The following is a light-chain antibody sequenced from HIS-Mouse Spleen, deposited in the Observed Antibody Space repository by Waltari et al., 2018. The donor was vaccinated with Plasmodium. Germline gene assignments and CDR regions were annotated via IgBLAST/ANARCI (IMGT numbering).Light chain of an antibody. CDR3: YSTDSSGNHRV. Sequence: SYELTQPPSVSVSPGQTARITCSGDALPKQYASWYQQKSGQAPVLVIYEDSKRPSGIPDRFSGSSSGTMATLTISGAQVEDEADYYCYSTDSSGNHRVFGGGTKLTVL. CDR2: EDS. CDR1: ALPKQY. J-gene: IGLJ3*02. V-gene: IGLV3-10*01.